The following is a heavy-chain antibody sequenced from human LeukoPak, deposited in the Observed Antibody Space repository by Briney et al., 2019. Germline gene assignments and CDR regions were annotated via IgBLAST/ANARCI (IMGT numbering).Heavy chain of an antibody. J-gene: IGHJ4*02. V-gene: IGHV4-59*08. CDR3: ARHRGQGKSNYYGSSGSLGPFDY. CDR2: IYYSGSI. D-gene: IGHD3-22*01. Sequence: SETLSLTCTVSGGSISSYYWSWIRQPPGKRLEWIGYIYYSGSINYNPSLKSRVTISVDTSKNQFSLKLSSVTAADTAVYYCARHRGQGKSNYYGSSGSLGPFDYWGQGTLVTVSS. CDR1: GGSISSYY.